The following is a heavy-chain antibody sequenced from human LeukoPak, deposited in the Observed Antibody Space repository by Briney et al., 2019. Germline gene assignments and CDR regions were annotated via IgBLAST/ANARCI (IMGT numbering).Heavy chain of an antibody. CDR2: IIPIFGTA. Sequence: SVKVSCKASGYTLTGHYMHWVRQAPGQGLEWMGGIIPIFGTANYAQKFQGRVTITADESTSTAYMELSSLRSEDTAVYYCAREESGCSSTSCYGGGWFDPWGQGTLVTVSP. CDR3: AREESGCSSTSCYGGGWFDP. CDR1: GYTLTGHY. D-gene: IGHD2-2*01. V-gene: IGHV1-69*13. J-gene: IGHJ5*02.